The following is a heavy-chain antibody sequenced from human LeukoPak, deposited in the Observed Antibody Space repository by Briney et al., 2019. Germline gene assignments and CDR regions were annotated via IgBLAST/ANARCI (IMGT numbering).Heavy chain of an antibody. Sequence: PSETLSLTCTVSGGSISSGDYYWSWIRQPPGKGLEWIGYIYYSGSTYYNPSLKSRVTISVDTSKNQFSLKLSSVTATDTAVYYCAGGERVVLFDYWGQGTLVTVSS. V-gene: IGHV4-30-4*01. J-gene: IGHJ4*02. CDR2: IYYSGST. CDR1: GGSISSGDYY. CDR3: AGGERVVLFDY. D-gene: IGHD1-1*01.